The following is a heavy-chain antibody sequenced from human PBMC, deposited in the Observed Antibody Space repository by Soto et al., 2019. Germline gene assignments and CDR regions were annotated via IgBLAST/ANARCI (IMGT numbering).Heavy chain of an antibody. D-gene: IGHD3-10*01. CDR2: INHSGST. Sequence: QVQLQQWGAGLSKPSETLSLTCAVYGGSFSGYYWSWIRQPPGKGLEWIGEINHSGSTNYNPSLKSRVTISVDTSKNQFSLKLSSVTAADTAVYYCARRLNYYGSGSYYKEGGDRHGMDVWGQGTTVTVSS. J-gene: IGHJ6*02. CDR3: ARRLNYYGSGSYYKEGGDRHGMDV. CDR1: GGSFSGYY. V-gene: IGHV4-34*01.